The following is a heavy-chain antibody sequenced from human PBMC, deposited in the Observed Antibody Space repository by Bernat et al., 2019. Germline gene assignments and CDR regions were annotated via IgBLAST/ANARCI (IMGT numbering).Heavy chain of an antibody. CDR2: ISYDGSNK. Sequence: QVQLVESGGGVVQPGRSLRLSCAASGFTFSSYAMHWVRQAPGKGLEWVAVISYDGSNKYYADSVKGRFTISRDNSKNTLYLQMNSLRAEDTAVYYCARGARYYYDRSGYYLPFDYWGQGTLVTVSS. J-gene: IGHJ4*02. CDR3: ARGARYYYDRSGYYLPFDY. V-gene: IGHV3-30-3*01. CDR1: GFTFSSYA. D-gene: IGHD3-22*01.